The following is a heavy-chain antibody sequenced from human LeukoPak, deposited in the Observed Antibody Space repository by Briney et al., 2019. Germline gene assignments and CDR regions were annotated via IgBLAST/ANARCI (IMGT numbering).Heavy chain of an antibody. V-gene: IGHV1-69*13. D-gene: IGHD3-10*01. CDR1: GGTFSSYA. J-gene: IGHJ6*03. CDR3: ARALPRKVRGVIKPLSYYYYYMDV. Sequence: ASVKVSCKASGGTFSSYAISWVRQAPGQGLEWMGGIIPIFGTANYAQKFQGRVTITADESTSTAYMELSSLRSEDTAVYYCARALPRKVRGVIKPLSYYYYYMDVWGKGTTVTISS. CDR2: IIPIFGTA.